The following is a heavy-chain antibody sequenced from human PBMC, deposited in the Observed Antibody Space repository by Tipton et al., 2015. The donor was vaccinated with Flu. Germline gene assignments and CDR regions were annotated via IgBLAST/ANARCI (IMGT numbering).Heavy chain of an antibody. CDR1: GDSINRLY. D-gene: IGHD1-14*01. V-gene: IGHV4-59*11. Sequence: TLSLTCTVSGDSINRLYWSWIRQPPGKALEWIGHIYDSGNTDYSPSLKSRVTISLDTSKNQFSLKLNSVTAADTAVYYCAREFNRSFDFWGQGLLVTVSS. CDR2: IYDSGNT. CDR3: AREFNRSFDF. J-gene: IGHJ4*02.